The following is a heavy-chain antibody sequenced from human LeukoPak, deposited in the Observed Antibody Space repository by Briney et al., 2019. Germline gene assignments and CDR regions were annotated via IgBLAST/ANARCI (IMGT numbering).Heavy chain of an antibody. D-gene: IGHD3-22*01. J-gene: IGHJ6*03. CDR3: AMLKFYNSTGYSPGYYMDV. V-gene: IGHV4-4*07. CDR2: IYGSGIT. CDR1: GGSIISNY. Sequence: SETLSLTCTVSGGSIISNYWSWIRQSPGTGLEWIGRIYGSGITDYNPSLKSRVTMSLDTSRKQFSLMLTSVTAADTAVYYCAMLKFYNSTGYSPGYYMDVWGKGTTVSFFS.